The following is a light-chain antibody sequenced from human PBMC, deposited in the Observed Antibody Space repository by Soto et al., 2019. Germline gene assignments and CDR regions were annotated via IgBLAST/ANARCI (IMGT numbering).Light chain of an antibody. CDR1: QSVNYN. J-gene: IGKJ1*01. CDR2: TAS. CDR3: QQYGSSPRT. Sequence: EVVLTQSPATLSMSPGQRATLSCRASQSVNYNLAWYQQKPGQAPRLLIYTASTRATGIPARFSGSGSGTDFTLTISSLQPEDFAVYYCQQYGSSPRTFGQGTKVDI. V-gene: IGKV3-20*01.